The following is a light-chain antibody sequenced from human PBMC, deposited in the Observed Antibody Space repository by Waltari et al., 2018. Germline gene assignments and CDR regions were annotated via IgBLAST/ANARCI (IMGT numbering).Light chain of an antibody. CDR1: SSDVRSYNY. Sequence: QSALTQPASVSVSPGQSITLTCTGTSSDVRSYNYVSWFQQYPGKAPKLLIYAFTQRPSGVSDRFSGSKSGNPASLTISGLQAEDEADYYCCSYAGDSLCVFGTGTTVTV. CDR2: AFT. V-gene: IGLV2-23*02. CDR3: CSYAGDSLCV. J-gene: IGLJ1*01.